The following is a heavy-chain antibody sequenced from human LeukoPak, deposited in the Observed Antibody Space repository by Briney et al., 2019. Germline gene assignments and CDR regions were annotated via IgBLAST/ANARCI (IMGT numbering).Heavy chain of an antibody. CDR2: ISSGSRTI. D-gene: IGHD7-27*01. J-gene: IGHJ4*02. V-gene: IGHV3-48*01. CDR3: ARESITGDRDFDY. CDR1: GFSFSSYS. Sequence: GGSLRLSCAASGFSFSSYSMNSVRQAPGRGLEWISYISSGSRTIFYADSVKGRFTISRDNAKNSLYLLMNSLRADDTAVYYCARESITGDRDFDYWGQGTLITVSS.